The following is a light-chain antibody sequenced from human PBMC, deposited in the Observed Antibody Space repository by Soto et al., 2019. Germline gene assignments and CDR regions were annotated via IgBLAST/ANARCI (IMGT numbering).Light chain of an antibody. CDR1: QSISSY. V-gene: IGKV1-39*01. CDR3: QQSYSTLPYT. J-gene: IGKJ2*01. Sequence: IQMTQSPSSLSASVADRVTITCRASQSISSYLNRYQQKPGKAPKLLIYAASSLQSGVPSRFSGSGSGTDFTITISSLQPEDFATYYCQQSYSTLPYTFGQGTKLEIK. CDR2: AAS.